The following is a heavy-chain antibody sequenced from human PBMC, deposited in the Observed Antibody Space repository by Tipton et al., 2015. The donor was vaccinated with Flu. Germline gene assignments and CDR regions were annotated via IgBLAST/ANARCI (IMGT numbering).Heavy chain of an antibody. CDR2: INPNSGGT. CDR3: ARVRVRPDPYYYGMDV. D-gene: IGHD4/OR15-4a*01. CDR1: GYTFTGYY. V-gene: IGHV1-2*02. J-gene: IGHJ6*02. Sequence: QSGAEVKKPGASVKVSCKASGYTFTGYYMHWVRQAPGQGLEWMGWINPNSGGTNYAQKFRGRVTMTRDTSISTAYMELSRLRSDDTAVYYCARVRVRPDPYYYGMDVWGQGTTVTVSS.